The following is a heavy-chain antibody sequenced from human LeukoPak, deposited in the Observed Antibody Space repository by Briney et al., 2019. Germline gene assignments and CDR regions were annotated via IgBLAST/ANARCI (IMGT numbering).Heavy chain of an antibody. Sequence: SETLSLTCTVSGDSISSGDSYWSWIRQPPGKGLEWIGSIYYSGSTYYNPSLKSRLTISVDTSKNQFSLKLSSVTAADTAVYYCARLGYSSGWYFDYWGQGTLVTVSS. D-gene: IGHD6-19*01. J-gene: IGHJ4*02. CDR2: IYYSGST. CDR1: GDSISSGDSY. V-gene: IGHV4-30-4*01. CDR3: ARLGYSSGWYFDY.